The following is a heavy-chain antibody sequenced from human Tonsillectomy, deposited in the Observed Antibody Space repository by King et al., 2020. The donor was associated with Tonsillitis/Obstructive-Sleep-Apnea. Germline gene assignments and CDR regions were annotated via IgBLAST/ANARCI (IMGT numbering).Heavy chain of an antibody. CDR2: IKSKTDGGTT. J-gene: IGHJ4*02. CDR1: GFTFSNAW. Sequence: VQLVESGGGLVKPGGSLRLSCAASGFTFSNAWMNWVRQAPGKGLEWVGRIKSKTDGGTTDYAAPVTGRFTISRDDSKNTLYLQMNSLKTEDTAVYYCTTDIGYCTNRVCYTRYDFDYWGQGTLVTVSS. D-gene: IGHD2-8*01. CDR3: TTDIGYCTNRVCYTRYDFDY. V-gene: IGHV3-15*07.